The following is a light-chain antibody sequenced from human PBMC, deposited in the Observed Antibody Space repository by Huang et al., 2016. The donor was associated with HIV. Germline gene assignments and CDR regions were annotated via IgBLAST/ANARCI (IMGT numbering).Light chain of an antibody. V-gene: IGKV3-15*01. CDR2: GAS. CDR3: QQYDNGPIA. CDR1: QSVSSN. J-gene: IGKJ5*01. Sequence: EIVMTQSPATLSVSPGERANLSCRASQSVSSNLAWYQQKHGQAPRLLIYGASTRVTGVPARFSGSGSGTEFTLTISSLQSEDFAVYYCQQYDNGPIAFGQGTRLEI.